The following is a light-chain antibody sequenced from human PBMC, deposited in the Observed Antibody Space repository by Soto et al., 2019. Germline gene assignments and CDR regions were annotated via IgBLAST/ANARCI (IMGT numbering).Light chain of an antibody. V-gene: IGKV3-20*01. CDR3: QHYVPAPWT. CDR2: AAS. Sequence: EIVLTQSAGTLSLSPGERATLSCRASQTVSGSYLAWFQQKPGQTPRLLIYAASTRTAGFPGRFSGSGSGTGFSLTINSLELEDFAVYACQHYVPAPWTFGQGTKVEIK. CDR1: QTVSGSY. J-gene: IGKJ1*01.